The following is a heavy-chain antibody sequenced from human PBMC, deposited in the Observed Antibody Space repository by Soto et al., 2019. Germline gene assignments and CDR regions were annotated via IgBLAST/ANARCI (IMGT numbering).Heavy chain of an antibody. D-gene: IGHD2-2*01. CDR2: IIPIFGTA. CDR3: AKWVLNVVVPAATSWFDP. Sequence: SVKVSCKASGGTFSSYAISWVRQAPGQGLEWMGGIIPIFGTANYAQKFQGRVTITADKSTSTAYMELSSLRSEDTAVYYGAKWVLNVVVPAATSWFDPWGQGTLVTVSS. CDR1: GGTFSSYA. J-gene: IGHJ5*02. V-gene: IGHV1-69*06.